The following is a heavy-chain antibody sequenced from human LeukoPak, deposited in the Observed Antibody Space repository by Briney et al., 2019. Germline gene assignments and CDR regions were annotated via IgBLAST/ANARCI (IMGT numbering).Heavy chain of an antibody. J-gene: IGHJ6*03. CDR2: IYYSGST. D-gene: IGHD6-25*01. Sequence: SETLSLTCTVSGGSISSSSYYWGWIRQPPGKGLEWIGSIYYSGSTYYNPSLKSRVTISVDTSKNQFSLKLSSVTAADTAVYYCARSGKRGYYYYYYMDVWGKGTTVTVSS. V-gene: IGHV4-39*07. CDR1: GGSISSSSYY. CDR3: ARSGKRGYYYYYYMDV.